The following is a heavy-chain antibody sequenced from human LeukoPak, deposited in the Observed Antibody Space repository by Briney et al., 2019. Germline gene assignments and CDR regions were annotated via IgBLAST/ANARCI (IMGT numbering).Heavy chain of an antibody. CDR3: ARRGGMITFGGVIVPYYFDY. CDR1: GGSISSSSYY. CDR2: IYYSGST. V-gene: IGHV4-39*01. J-gene: IGHJ4*01. Sequence: SETLSLTCTVSGGSISSSSYYWGWIRQPPGKGLEWIGSIYYSGSTYYNLSLKSRVTISVDTSKNQFSLKLSSVTAADTAVYYCARRGGMITFGGVIVPYYFDYWGQGTLVTVSS. D-gene: IGHD3-16*02.